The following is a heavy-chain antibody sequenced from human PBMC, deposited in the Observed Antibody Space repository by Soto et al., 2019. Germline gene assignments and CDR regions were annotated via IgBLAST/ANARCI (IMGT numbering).Heavy chain of an antibody. CDR1: GGSISSHY. CDR2: IYYRGST. D-gene: IGHD1-26*01. J-gene: IGHJ6*02. Sequence: SETLSLTCTVSGGSISSHYWSWVRQAPGKGLEWIGHIYYRGSTTYNPSLRSRSTISVDTSNNQFSLKLNSVTTADSAVYYCARDGREASGMDVWGQGTKVTVSS. CDR3: ARDGREASGMDV. V-gene: IGHV4-59*11.